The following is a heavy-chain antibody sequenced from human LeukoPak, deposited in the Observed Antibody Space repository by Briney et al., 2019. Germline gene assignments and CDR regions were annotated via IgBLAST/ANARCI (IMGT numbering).Heavy chain of an antibody. CDR1: GFTFSSYA. V-gene: IGHV3-23*01. CDR3: AKVVLAPVVTAAYIPLDY. CDR2: ISGSGGST. D-gene: IGHD4-23*01. Sequence: PGGSLRLSCAASGFTFSSYAMSWVRQAPGKGLEWVSAISGSGGSTYYADSVKGRFTISRDNSKNTLYLQMNSLRAEDTAVYYCAKVVLAPVVTAAYIPLDYWGQGTLVTVSS. J-gene: IGHJ4*02.